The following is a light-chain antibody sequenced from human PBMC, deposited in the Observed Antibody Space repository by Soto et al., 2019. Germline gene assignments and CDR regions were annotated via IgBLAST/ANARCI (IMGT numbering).Light chain of an antibody. Sequence: IVLTQSPGNLSLSPLEISTLSCRASQSVGSTYLAWYQQKPGQAPRLLIYGGSSRATGIPDRFSGGGSGTDFSLTISRLETEDFSVYYCHQYGSSPLTFGGGTKVDI. CDR2: GGS. V-gene: IGKV3-20*01. CDR1: QSVGSTY. CDR3: HQYGSSPLT. J-gene: IGKJ4*01.